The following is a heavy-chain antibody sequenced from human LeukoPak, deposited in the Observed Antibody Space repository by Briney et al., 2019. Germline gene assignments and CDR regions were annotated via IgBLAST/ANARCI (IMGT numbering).Heavy chain of an antibody. CDR2: IYYSGST. CDR1: GGSISSSTYY. J-gene: IGHJ4*02. CDR3: ARGGTYDYVWGNYRPFDY. Sequence: SETLSLTCTVSGGSISSSTYYWGWIRQPPGKGLEWIGNIYYSGSTYYNPSLKSRVTISVDTSKNQFSLNLSSVTAADTAVYFCARGGTYDYVWGNYRPFDYWGQGTLVTVSS. D-gene: IGHD3-16*02. V-gene: IGHV4-39*07.